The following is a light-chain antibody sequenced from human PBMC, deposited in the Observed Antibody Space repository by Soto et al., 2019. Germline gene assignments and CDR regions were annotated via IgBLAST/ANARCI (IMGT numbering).Light chain of an antibody. CDR3: QQYNSYSIT. CDR1: QSISSW. V-gene: IGKV1-5*03. Sequence: DIHMTQSPSTLSASLGDRVTITFRASQSISSWLAWYQQKPGEAPKLLIYKASSLESGVPSRFSGSGSGTEFSFTISSLQPDDFGTYYCQQYNSYSITFGQGTRLEIK. J-gene: IGKJ5*01. CDR2: KAS.